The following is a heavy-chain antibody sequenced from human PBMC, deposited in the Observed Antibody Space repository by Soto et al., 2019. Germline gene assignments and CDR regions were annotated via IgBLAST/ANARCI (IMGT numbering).Heavy chain of an antibody. CDR2: ISAYNGNT. V-gene: IGHV1-18*01. J-gene: IGHJ6*03. CDR1: GYTFTSYG. Sequence: QVQLVQSGAEVKKPGASVKVSCKASGYTFTSYGISWVRQAPGQGLEWMGWISAYNGNTNYAQKLQGRVTMTTDTSTSTAYMELRSLRSDDTAVYYCARESPPKGGSGSYGVYYYYMDVWGKGTTVTVSS. CDR3: ARESPPKGGSGSYGVYYYYMDV. D-gene: IGHD3-10*01.